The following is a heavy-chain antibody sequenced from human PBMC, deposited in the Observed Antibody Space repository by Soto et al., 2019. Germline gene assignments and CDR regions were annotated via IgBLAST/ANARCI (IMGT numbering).Heavy chain of an antibody. J-gene: IGHJ4*02. CDR2: INRNGGRT. Sequence: GGSLRLSCAASGFIFDDYGMSWVRQPPGKGLEWVSGINRNGGRTGYADSVKGRFTISRDNAKNFLYLQMNSLRADDTALYYCARDPNYGSGSYYNAWGQGSLVTVSS. V-gene: IGHV3-20*04. CDR1: GFIFDDYG. D-gene: IGHD3-10*01. CDR3: ARDPNYGSGSYYNA.